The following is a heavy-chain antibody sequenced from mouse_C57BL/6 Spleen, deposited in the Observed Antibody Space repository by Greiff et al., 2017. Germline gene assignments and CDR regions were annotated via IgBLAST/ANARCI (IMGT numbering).Heavy chain of an antibody. Sequence: VKLMESGAELAKPGASVKLSCKASGYTFTSYWMHWVKQRPGQGLEWIGYINPSSGYTKYNQKFKDKATLTADKSSSTAYMQLSSLTYEDSAVYYCARSPLRTTVVATDAMDYWGQGTSVTVSS. V-gene: IGHV1-7*01. CDR2: INPSSGYT. CDR1: GYTFTSYW. D-gene: IGHD1-1*01. CDR3: ARSPLRTTVVATDAMDY. J-gene: IGHJ4*01.